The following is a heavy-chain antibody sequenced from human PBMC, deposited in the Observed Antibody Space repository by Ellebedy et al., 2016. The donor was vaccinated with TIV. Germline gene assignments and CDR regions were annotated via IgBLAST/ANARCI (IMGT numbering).Heavy chain of an antibody. D-gene: IGHD7-27*01. CDR1: GGSISSYY. V-gene: IGHV4-4*07. Sequence: MPSETLSLTCTVSGGSISSYYWSWIRQPAGKGLEWIGRIYTSGSTNYNPSLKSRVTMSVDTSKNQFSLKLSSVTAADTAVYYCARDERGYSAEELGGFDPWGQGTLVTVSS. CDR3: ARDERGYSAEELGGFDP. J-gene: IGHJ5*02. CDR2: IYTSGST.